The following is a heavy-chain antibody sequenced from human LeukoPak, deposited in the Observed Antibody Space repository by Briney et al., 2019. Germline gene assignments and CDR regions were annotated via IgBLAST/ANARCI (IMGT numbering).Heavy chain of an antibody. V-gene: IGHV3-23*01. J-gene: IGHJ4*02. CDR3: AKGFWSGYLYAFYFDY. CDR2: ISRNGPT. CDR1: GFTFGTHD. D-gene: IGHD3-3*01. Sequence: PGGSLRLSCAASGFTFGTHDMQWVRQAPGKGLEWVSGISRNGPTYYSDSVRGRFTISRDNSKNTLYLQMNSLRAEDTAVYYCAKGFWSGYLYAFYFDYWGQGTLVTVSS.